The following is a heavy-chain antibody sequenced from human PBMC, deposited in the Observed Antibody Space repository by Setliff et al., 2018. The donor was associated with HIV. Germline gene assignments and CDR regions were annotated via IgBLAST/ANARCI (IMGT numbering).Heavy chain of an antibody. Sequence: PSETLSLTCTVSGGSISSGSYYWTWIRQPAGKGLEWIGHIYTGGTTNYNPSLKSRVSISADMSKNHFSLNLSSVTAADTAVYSCCRSMTTVLEDAFDIWGQGAMVTVSS. CDR1: GGSISSGSYY. V-gene: IGHV4-61*09. CDR2: IYTGGTT. D-gene: IGHD4-17*01. CDR3: CRSMTTVLEDAFDI. J-gene: IGHJ3*02.